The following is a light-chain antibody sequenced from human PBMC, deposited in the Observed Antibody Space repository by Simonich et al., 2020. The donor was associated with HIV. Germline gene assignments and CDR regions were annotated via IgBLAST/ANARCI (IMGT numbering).Light chain of an antibody. V-gene: IGLV2-23*01. Sequence: QSALTQPASVSGSPGQSITISCSGTSSDVGNYNLVAWYQHNPGKAPKLMIYEGSKRPSVVYNRFSGSKSANTASLTITGLQAEEEADYYCCSYAGSNIYMVFGGGTKLTVL. CDR2: EGS. J-gene: IGLJ2*01. CDR1: SSDVGNYNL. CDR3: CSYAGSNIYMV.